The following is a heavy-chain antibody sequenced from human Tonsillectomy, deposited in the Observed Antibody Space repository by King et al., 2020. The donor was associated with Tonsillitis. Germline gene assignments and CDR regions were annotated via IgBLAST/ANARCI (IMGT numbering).Heavy chain of an antibody. CDR1: GFTFSSYA. V-gene: IGHV3-23*04. D-gene: IGHD2-2*01. Sequence: VQLVESGGGLVQPGGPLRLSCAASGFTFSSYAMSWVRQAPGKGLEWVSGISGSGGSTYYADSVKGRFTISRDNSKNTLYLQVNSLRADDTAVYYCAKEGGAQYCSSASCSADYWGQGTLVTVSS. CDR2: ISGSGGST. J-gene: IGHJ4*02. CDR3: AKEGGAQYCSSASCSADY.